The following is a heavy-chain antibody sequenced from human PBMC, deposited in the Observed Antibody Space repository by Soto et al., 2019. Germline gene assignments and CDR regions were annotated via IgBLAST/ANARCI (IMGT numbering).Heavy chain of an antibody. V-gene: IGHV1-58*02. CDR1: GFTFTSSA. CDR3: ASNPQHSGRPRI. J-gene: IGHJ3*01. D-gene: IGHD1-26*01. Sequence: SVKVSCKASGFTFTSSAMQWVRQARGQRLEWIGWIVVGSGNTNYAQKFQGRVTISRDVSTSTAYMEMSSLRSEDTAVYYCASNPQHSGRPRIWGQGTMVTVSS. CDR2: IVVGSGNT.